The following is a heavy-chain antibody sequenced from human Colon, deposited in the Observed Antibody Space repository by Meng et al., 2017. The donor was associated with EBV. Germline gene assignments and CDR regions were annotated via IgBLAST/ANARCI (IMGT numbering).Heavy chain of an antibody. D-gene: IGHD3-22*01. Sequence: QVELVQSGSKLKKFGASVKVSCKASGYTFINYAINWVRQAPGQGLEWMGWINTHTGNPTYGQGFTGRFVLSSDTSVSTANLQISSLKAEDTAVYYCARGGPYPDSSGFHWYFDLWGRGTLVTVSS. CDR2: INTHTGNP. CDR1: GYTFINYA. CDR3: ARGGPYPDSSGFHWYFDL. V-gene: IGHV7-4-1*02. J-gene: IGHJ2*01.